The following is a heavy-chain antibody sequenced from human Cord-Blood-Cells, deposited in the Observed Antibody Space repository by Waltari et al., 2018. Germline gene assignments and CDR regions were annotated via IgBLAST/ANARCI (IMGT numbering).Heavy chain of an antibody. CDR3: ARAYCSSTSCYDAFDI. Sequence: QLQLQESGPGLVKPSETMSLTCTVSGGSISSSSYYWGWIRQPPGKGLEWIGSIYYSGSTYYNPSLKSRVTISVDTSKNQFSLKLSSVTAADTAVYYCARAYCSSTSCYDAFDIWGQGTMVTVSS. CDR1: GGSISSSSYY. D-gene: IGHD2-2*01. CDR2: IYYSGST. J-gene: IGHJ3*02. V-gene: IGHV4-39*01.